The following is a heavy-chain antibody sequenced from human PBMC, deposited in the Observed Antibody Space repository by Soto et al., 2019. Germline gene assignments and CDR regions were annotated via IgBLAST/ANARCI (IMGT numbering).Heavy chain of an antibody. J-gene: IGHJ6*02. CDR3: ARGGGYDFRSSQAPPIDV. CDR2: LYYTGST. CDR1: GGSISDFY. Sequence: SETLSLTCNVSGGSISDFYWSWIRQSPGKRLGWIGYLYYTGSTNYNPALKSRVTISLDTSKNQFSLKVRSVTAADTAVYYCARGGGYDFRSSQAPPIDVWGQGTTVTVSS. V-gene: IGHV4-59*01. D-gene: IGHD3-3*01.